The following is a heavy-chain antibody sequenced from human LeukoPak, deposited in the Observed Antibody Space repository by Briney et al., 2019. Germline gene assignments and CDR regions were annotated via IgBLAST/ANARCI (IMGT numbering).Heavy chain of an antibody. Sequence: GGSLRLSCAASGFTFSTYSVNWVRQAPGKGLEWVSGISGSTYYADSVRGRFTISRDNSKNTLYLQMNSLRAEDTAVYYCATRAYSSGWYTFDYWGQGTLVTVSS. D-gene: IGHD6-19*01. CDR1: GFTFSTYS. CDR3: ATRAYSSGWYTFDY. CDR2: ISGST. V-gene: IGHV3-23*01. J-gene: IGHJ4*02.